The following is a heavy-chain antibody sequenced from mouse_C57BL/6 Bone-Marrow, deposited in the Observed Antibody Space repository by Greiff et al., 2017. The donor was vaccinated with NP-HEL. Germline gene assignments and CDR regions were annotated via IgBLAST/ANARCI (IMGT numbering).Heavy chain of an antibody. CDR1: GFSLTSYG. V-gene: IGHV2-6*01. CDR2: IWGVGST. J-gene: IGHJ3*01. Sequence: QVQLKQSGPGLVAPSQSLSITCTVSGFSLTSYGVDWVRQSPGKGLEWLGVIWGVGSTNYNLALKSRLSISKDNSKSQVFLKMNSLQTDDTAMYYCASGYDSWFAYWGQGTLVTVSA. D-gene: IGHD2-4*01. CDR3: ASGYDSWFAY.